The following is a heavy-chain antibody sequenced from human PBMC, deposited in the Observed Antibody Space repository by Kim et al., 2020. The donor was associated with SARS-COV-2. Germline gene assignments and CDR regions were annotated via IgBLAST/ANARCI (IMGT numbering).Heavy chain of an antibody. V-gene: IGHV3-23*01. J-gene: IGHJ3*02. D-gene: IGHD2-21*02. CDR1: GFTFSSYA. Sequence: GGSLRLSCAASGFTFSSYAMSWVRQAPGKGLEWVSAISGSGGSTYYADSVKGRFTISRDNSKNTLYLQMNSLRAEDTAVYYCAKSLSYCGGDCYSGPGYDAFDIWGQGTMVTVSS. CDR3: AKSLSYCGGDCYSGPGYDAFDI. CDR2: ISGSGGST.